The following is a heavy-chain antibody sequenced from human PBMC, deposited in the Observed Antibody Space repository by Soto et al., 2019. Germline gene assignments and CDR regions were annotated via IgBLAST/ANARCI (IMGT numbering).Heavy chain of an antibody. J-gene: IGHJ5*02. Sequence: ETLSLTCAVYGGSFSGYYWSWIRQPPGKGLEWIGEINHSGSTNYNPSLKSRVTISVDTSKNQFSLKLSSVTAADTAVYYCARERPGYCSGGSCLWFDPWGQGTLVTVSS. CDR1: GGSFSGYY. D-gene: IGHD2-15*01. V-gene: IGHV4-34*01. CDR2: INHSGST. CDR3: ARERPGYCSGGSCLWFDP.